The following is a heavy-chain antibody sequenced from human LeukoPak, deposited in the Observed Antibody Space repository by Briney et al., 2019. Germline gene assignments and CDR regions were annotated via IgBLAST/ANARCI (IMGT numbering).Heavy chain of an antibody. Sequence: GGSLRLSCAASGFTFSSYWMSWVRQAPGKGLEWVANIKQDGSEKYYVDSVKGRFTISRDNAKNSLYLQMNSLRAEDTAVYYCARVKSTDRYYDFWSGYYTTGDYFDYWGQGTLVTVSS. CDR2: IKQDGSEK. V-gene: IGHV3-7*01. D-gene: IGHD3-3*01. J-gene: IGHJ4*02. CDR3: ARVKSTDRYYDFWSGYYTTGDYFDY. CDR1: GFTFSSYW.